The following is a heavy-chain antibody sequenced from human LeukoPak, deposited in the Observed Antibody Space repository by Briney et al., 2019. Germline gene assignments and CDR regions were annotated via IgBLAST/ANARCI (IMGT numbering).Heavy chain of an antibody. V-gene: IGHV3-9*01. CDR3: AKGDCGGDCAPDY. CDR1: GFTFDDYA. CDR2: ISWNSGSI. D-gene: IGHD2-21*02. Sequence: PGRSLRLSCAASGFTFDDYAMHWVRQAPGKGLEWVSGISWNSGSIDYADSVKGRFTISRDNAKNSLYLQMNSLRAEDTALYYCAKGDCGGDCAPDYWGQGTLVTVSS. J-gene: IGHJ4*02.